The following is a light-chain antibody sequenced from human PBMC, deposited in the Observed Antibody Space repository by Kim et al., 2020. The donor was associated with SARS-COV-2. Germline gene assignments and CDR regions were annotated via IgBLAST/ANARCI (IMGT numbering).Light chain of an antibody. J-gene: IGKJ1*01. CDR3: QQYETSSWT. CDR1: RTIGMNF. V-gene: IGKV3-20*01. CDR2: GTI. Sequence: SPGENVTLSWRASRTIGMNFLAWYQQKPGQAPRLLIYGTITRATGIPDRFRGRGSGTDFTLTISRLEPEDFAIYYCQQYETSSWTFGQGTKVEIK.